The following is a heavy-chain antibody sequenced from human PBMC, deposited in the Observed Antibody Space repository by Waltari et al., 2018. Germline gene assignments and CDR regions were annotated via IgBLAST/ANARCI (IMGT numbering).Heavy chain of an antibody. CDR1: GGTFGDYA. V-gene: IGHV1-69*09. J-gene: IGHJ3*02. CDR2: FIPILGFS. CDR3: AREDCSSTSCYSSNAFDM. Sequence: QVQLVQSGTEVKKPGSSVKVSCTASGGTFGDYASNWVRQAPGQGLEWMGRFIPILGFSNYPQKFQGRVTSTADKSTSIAYMELSSLRSEDTAVYYCAREDCSSTSCYSSNAFDMWGQGTMVTVSS. D-gene: IGHD2-2*01.